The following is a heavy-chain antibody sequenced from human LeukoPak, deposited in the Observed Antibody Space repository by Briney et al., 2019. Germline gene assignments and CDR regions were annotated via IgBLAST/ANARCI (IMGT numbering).Heavy chain of an antibody. CDR3: ATGNSEAYYDSSGYYDY. J-gene: IGHJ4*02. CDR2: IYSGGST. V-gene: IGHV3-53*01. CDR1: GFTVSSNY. Sequence: GGSLRLSCAASGFTVSSNYMNWVRQAPGKGLEWVLVIYSGGSTYYADSVKGRFTISRDNSKNTLFLEMNSLTAEDTAVYYCATGNSEAYYDSSGYYDYWGQGTLVTVSS. D-gene: IGHD3-22*01.